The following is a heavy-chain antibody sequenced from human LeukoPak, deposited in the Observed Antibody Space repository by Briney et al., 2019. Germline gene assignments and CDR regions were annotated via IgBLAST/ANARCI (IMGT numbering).Heavy chain of an antibody. D-gene: IGHD3-10*01. CDR2: MNPNSGNT. CDR1: GYTFTSYD. J-gene: IGHJ2*01. CDR3: ARITMVRGVIFDWYFDL. Sequence: ASVKVSCKASGYTFTSYDINWVRQATGQGLEWMGWMNPNSGNTGYAQKFQGRVTMTRDMSTSTVYMELSSLRSEDTAVYYCARITMVRGVIFDWYFDLWGRGTLVTVSS. V-gene: IGHV1-8*01.